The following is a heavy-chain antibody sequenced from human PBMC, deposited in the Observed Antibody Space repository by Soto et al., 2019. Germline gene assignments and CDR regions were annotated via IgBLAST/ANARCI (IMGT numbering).Heavy chain of an antibody. D-gene: IGHD3-16*01. CDR3: ANDQVMEWEPFGRGLAYYFDY. CDR1: GFTFSSYG. V-gene: IGHV3-30*18. J-gene: IGHJ4*02. CDR2: ISYDGSNK. Sequence: QVQLVESGGGVVQPGRSLRLSCAASGFTFSSYGMHWVRQAPGKGLEWVAVISYDGSNKYYADSVKGRFTISRDNSKNLLYLLMESLRAENTDVYYCANDQVMEWEPFGRGLAYYFDYWGQGTLVTVSS.